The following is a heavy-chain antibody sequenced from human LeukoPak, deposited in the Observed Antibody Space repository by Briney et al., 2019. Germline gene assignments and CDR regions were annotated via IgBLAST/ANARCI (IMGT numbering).Heavy chain of an antibody. V-gene: IGHV5-51*01. Sequence: GESLKLSCKGSGYSFTNYWIGWVRQMPGKGLEWVGIIYPGDSDIRYSPSFQGQVTISADKSISTAYLQWSSLKASDTAMYYCARHNSGSFDYWGQGSLVTVSS. CDR2: IYPGDSDI. CDR3: ARHNSGSFDY. D-gene: IGHD1-26*01. CDR1: GYSFTNYW. J-gene: IGHJ4*02.